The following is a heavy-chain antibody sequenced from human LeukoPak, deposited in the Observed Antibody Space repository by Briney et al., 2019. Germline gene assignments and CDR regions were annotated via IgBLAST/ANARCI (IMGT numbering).Heavy chain of an antibody. J-gene: IGHJ4*02. Sequence: GGSLRLSCAASGFTFSDYYMSRFRQAPGKGLEWISYISSSSSYTNYADSVKGRFTISRDNAKNSLYLQMNSLRAEDTAVYYCPTQPGSSGRYYFDYWGQGSLVTVSS. CDR1: GFTFSDYY. V-gene: IGHV3-11*03. CDR3: PTQPGSSGRYYFDY. CDR2: ISSSSSYT. D-gene: IGHD3-22*01.